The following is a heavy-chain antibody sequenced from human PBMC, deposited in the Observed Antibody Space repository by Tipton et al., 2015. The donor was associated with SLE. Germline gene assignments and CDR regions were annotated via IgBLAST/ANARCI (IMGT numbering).Heavy chain of an antibody. CDR3: ARGSVVADDF. Sequence: GLVKPSETLSLTCAVYGGSFSGYSWSWIRQPPGKGLEWIGESNPSGNTNYHPSLKSRVTISVDTSKNQLSLKLTSVTAADTAVYYCARGSVVADDFWGQGTLVTVSS. CDR2: SNPSGNT. D-gene: IGHD2-15*01. V-gene: IGHV4-34*01. J-gene: IGHJ4*02. CDR1: GGSFSGYS.